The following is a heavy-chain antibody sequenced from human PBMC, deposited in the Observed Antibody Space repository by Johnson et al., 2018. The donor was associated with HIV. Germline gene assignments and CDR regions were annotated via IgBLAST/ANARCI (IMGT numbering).Heavy chain of an antibody. V-gene: IGHV3-30*04. CDR1: GFTFSTYA. J-gene: IGHJ3*02. D-gene: IGHD4-17*01. Sequence: HVQLVESGGGVVQPGRSLRLSCAASGFTFSTYALHWVRQAPGKGLEWVAVISYDGSNKYYADSVRGRFTISRDNSKNTLYLQMNSLRAEDTAVYYCARDEGLDYGASLWAFDIWGQGTMVTVSS. CDR2: ISYDGSNK. CDR3: ARDEGLDYGASLWAFDI.